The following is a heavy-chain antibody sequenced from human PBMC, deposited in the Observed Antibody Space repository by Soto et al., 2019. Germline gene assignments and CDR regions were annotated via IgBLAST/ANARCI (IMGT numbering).Heavy chain of an antibody. J-gene: IGHJ3*02. Sequence: QVQLVQSGAEVKKPGASVKVSCKASGYTFTSYGISWVRQAPGQGLEWMGWISAYNGNTNYAQKLQGRVTMTTDTSXXTAYMELRSLRSDDTAVYYCARVPLSGSYYAAFDIWGQGTMVTVSS. CDR1: GYTFTSYG. CDR3: ARVPLSGSYYAAFDI. CDR2: ISAYNGNT. V-gene: IGHV1-18*01. D-gene: IGHD1-26*01.